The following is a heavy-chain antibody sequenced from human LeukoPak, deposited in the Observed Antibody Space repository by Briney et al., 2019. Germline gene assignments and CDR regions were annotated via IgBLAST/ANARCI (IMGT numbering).Heavy chain of an antibody. D-gene: IGHD2-2*01. V-gene: IGHV1-46*01. CDR2: ISPSGGST. J-gene: IGHJ4*02. CDR1: GYTFTSNY. Sequence: ASVKVSCKAFGYTFTSNYMHWVRQAPGQGPEWMGVISPSGGSTTYAQKFQGRVTLTRDMSTSTDYLELSSLRSEDTAVYYCAKDRAMGELCDYWGQGTLVTVSS. CDR3: AKDRAMGELCDY.